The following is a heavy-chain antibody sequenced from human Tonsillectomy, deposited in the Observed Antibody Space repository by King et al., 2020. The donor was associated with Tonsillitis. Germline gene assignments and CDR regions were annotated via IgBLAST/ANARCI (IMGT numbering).Heavy chain of an antibody. Sequence: VQLVESGGGLVQPGGSLRLSCAASGFTFSSYEMNWVSQAPGKGLEWVSYISSSGRTIYYADSGKGRFTISRDNAQNSLYLQMNSLRAEDTAVYYCARDRDSSGYDSYFDYWGQGTLVTVSS. J-gene: IGHJ4*02. CDR1: GFTFSSYE. V-gene: IGHV3-48*03. CDR2: ISSSGRTI. CDR3: ARDRDSSGYDSYFDY. D-gene: IGHD5-12*01.